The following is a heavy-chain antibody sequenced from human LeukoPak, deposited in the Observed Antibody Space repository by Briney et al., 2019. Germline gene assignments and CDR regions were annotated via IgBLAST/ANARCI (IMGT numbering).Heavy chain of an antibody. CDR3: ARQEGWADYSIYPNWFDP. V-gene: IGHV5-51*01. D-gene: IGHD4-11*01. J-gene: IGHJ5*02. Sequence: GESLKISCKGSGYSFTTYWIAWVRQMPGKGLEWMGIIYPGDSDTRYSPSFQGQVTFSVDKSISTAYLLWGSLRASDTAMYYCARQEGWADYSIYPNWFDPWGQGTLVTVSS. CDR2: IYPGDSDT. CDR1: GYSFTTYW.